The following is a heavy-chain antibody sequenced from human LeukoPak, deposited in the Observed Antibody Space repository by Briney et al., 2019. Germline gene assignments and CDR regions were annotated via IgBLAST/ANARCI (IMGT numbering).Heavy chain of an antibody. CDR1: GFTFSSYW. CDR3: ARGGGLDV. Sequence: QAGGSLRLSCAASGFTFSSYWMNWARQAPGKGLEGVASINHNGNVNYYVDSVKGRFTISRDNAKNSLYLQMSNLRAEDTAVYFCARGGGLDVWGQGATVTVSS. V-gene: IGHV3-7*03. J-gene: IGHJ6*02. CDR2: INHNGNVN. D-gene: IGHD3-16*01.